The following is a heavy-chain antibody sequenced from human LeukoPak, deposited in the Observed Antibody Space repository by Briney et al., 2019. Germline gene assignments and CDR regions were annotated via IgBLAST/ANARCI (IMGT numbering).Heavy chain of an antibody. CDR3: ARLTYDSSGYYYYGGDDY. V-gene: IGHV4-39*01. CDR2: IYYSGST. Sequence: SETLSLTCTVSGGSVSSSSYYWGWIRQPPGKGLEWIGSIYYSGSTYYNPSLKSRVTISVDTSKNQFSLKLSSVTAADTAVYYCARLTYDSSGYYYYGGDDYWGQGTLVTVSS. CDR1: GGSVSSSSYY. J-gene: IGHJ4*02. D-gene: IGHD3-22*01.